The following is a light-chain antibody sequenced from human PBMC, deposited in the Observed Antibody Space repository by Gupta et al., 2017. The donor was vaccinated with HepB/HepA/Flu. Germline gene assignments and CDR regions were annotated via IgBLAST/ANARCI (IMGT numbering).Light chain of an antibody. V-gene: IGKV1-16*01. CDR3: LHYHSYPLT. CDR1: QGINTS. CDR2: GVS. Sequence: DIQMTQSPSSLSASVGDRVTITCRASQGINTSLAWFQQKPGKAPKSLIYGVSTLQSGVPLRFSGSGSGTDFTLTISSLQPEDSSTYYCLHYHSYPLTVGGGTKVELK. J-gene: IGKJ4*01.